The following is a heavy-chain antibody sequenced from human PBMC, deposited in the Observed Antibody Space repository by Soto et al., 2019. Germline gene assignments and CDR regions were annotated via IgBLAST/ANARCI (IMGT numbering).Heavy chain of an antibody. J-gene: IGHJ4*02. D-gene: IGHD1-7*01. CDR3: ASRDPGTSVDY. Sequence: TLSLTCAVSGGSFTSNNRWTWVRQPPGQGLEWIGEIYRTGSTNYNPSLKSRVTISLDKSENQFSLKVTSLTAADTAVYYCASRDPGTSVDYWGQGTLVTVSS. CDR1: GGSFTSNNR. V-gene: IGHV4-4*02. CDR2: IYRTGST.